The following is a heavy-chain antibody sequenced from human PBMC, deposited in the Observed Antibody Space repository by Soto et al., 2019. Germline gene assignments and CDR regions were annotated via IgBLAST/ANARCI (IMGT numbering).Heavy chain of an antibody. Sequence: GGSLRLSCAASGFTFSSYSMNWVRQAPGKGLEWVSYISSSSSTIYYADSVKGRFTISRDNAKNSLYLQMDSLRDEDTAMYYCARELGSGTPGYYYGMDVWGQGTTVTVSS. CDR3: ARELGSGTPGYYYGMDV. D-gene: IGHD3-10*01. CDR1: GFTFSSYS. V-gene: IGHV3-48*02. J-gene: IGHJ6*02. CDR2: ISSSSSTI.